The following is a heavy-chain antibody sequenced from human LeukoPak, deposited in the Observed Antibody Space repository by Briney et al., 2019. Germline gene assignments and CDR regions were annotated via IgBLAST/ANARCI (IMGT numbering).Heavy chain of an antibody. CDR3: ARGDSYTPTYFEY. Sequence: ASVKVSCKASGYTFTSYGISWVRQAPGQGLEWMGGIIPIFGTANYAQKFQGRVTITADESTSTAYMELSSLRSEDTAVYYCARGDSYTPTYFEYWGQGTLVTVSP. D-gene: IGHD3-16*02. V-gene: IGHV1-69*13. CDR1: GYTFTSYG. CDR2: IIPIFGTA. J-gene: IGHJ4*02.